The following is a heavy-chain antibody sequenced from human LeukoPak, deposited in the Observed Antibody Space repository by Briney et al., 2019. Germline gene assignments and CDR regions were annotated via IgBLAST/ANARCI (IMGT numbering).Heavy chain of an antibody. Sequence: SGPTLVKPSETLSLTCTVSGGSISSYYWSWIRQPAGKGLEWIGRIYTSGSTNYNPSLRSRVTMSVDTSKNQFSLELSSVTAADTAVYYCARDLDYSNSPYYYYYYMDVWGKGTTVTVSS. CDR1: GGSISSYY. D-gene: IGHD4-11*01. J-gene: IGHJ6*03. CDR3: ARDLDYSNSPYYYYYYMDV. CDR2: IYTSGST. V-gene: IGHV4-4*07.